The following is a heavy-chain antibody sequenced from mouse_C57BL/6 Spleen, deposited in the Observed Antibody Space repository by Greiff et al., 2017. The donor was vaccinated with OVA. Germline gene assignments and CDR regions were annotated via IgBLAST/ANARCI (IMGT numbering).Heavy chain of an antibody. CDR1: GYTFTSYW. CDR3: ARSRDYDGAWFAY. Sequence: QVQLQQPGAELVMPGASVKLSCKASGYTFTSYWMHWVKQRPGQGLEWIGEIDPSDSYTNYNQKFKGKSTLTVDQSSSTAYMQLSSLTSEDSAVYYCARSRDYDGAWFAYWGQGTLVTVSA. D-gene: IGHD2-4*01. J-gene: IGHJ3*01. V-gene: IGHV1-69*01. CDR2: IDPSDSYT.